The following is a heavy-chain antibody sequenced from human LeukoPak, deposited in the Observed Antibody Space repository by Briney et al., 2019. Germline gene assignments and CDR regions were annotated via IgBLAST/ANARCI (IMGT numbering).Heavy chain of an antibody. CDR1: GFTFANYA. D-gene: IGHD3-16*01. CDR2: ISTDGTT. V-gene: IGHV3-23*01. CDR3: AKLGHGGYYSYMGV. J-gene: IGHJ6*03. Sequence: GGSLRLSCAVSGFTFANYAMTWVRQAPGKGLESVSSISTDGTTYYAHSVKGRFTLSRDNSKNTLYLQMSSLRAEGTAVYYCAKLGHGGYYSYMGVWGKGTTVTVSS.